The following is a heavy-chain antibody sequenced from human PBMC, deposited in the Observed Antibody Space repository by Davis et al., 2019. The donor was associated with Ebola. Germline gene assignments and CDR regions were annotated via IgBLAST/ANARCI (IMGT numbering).Heavy chain of an antibody. CDR1: GGSISNYY. J-gene: IGHJ4*02. CDR3: ARDGISGGYYEY. Sequence: PSETLSLTCTVSGGSISNYYWSWIRQPPGKGLEWIGYIYYSGSIKYNPSLKSRVTISVDTSKNQFSLKLSSVTAADTAVYYCARDGISGGYYEYWGQGTLVTVSS. D-gene: IGHD1-26*01. CDR2: IYYSGSI. V-gene: IGHV4-59*01.